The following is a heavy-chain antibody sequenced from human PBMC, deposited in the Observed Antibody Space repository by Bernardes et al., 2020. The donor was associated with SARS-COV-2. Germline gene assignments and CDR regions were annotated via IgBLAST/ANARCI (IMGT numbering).Heavy chain of an antibody. CDR2: IYYSGST. Sequence: SETVPLTCTVSGGSMSSYYWSWIRQPPGKELEWIAYIYYSGSTDYNPSLKSRVTISIDTSKNQFSLKLSSVTAADTAMYYCARLRADSLGGGFDSWGQGTLVTVSS. D-gene: IGHD1-26*01. CDR1: GGSMSSYY. J-gene: IGHJ4*02. V-gene: IGHV4-59*08. CDR3: ARLRADSLGGGFDS.